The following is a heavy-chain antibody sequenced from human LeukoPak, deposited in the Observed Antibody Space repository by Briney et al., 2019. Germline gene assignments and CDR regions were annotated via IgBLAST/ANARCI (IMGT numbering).Heavy chain of an antibody. J-gene: IGHJ4*02. V-gene: IGHV3-74*01. CDR2: LNGDGTNI. Sequence: PGGSLRLSCVASGFTFSNYWMQWVRQVPGKGLVWVSRLNGDGTNIIYADSVKGRFTISRDNAENTLYLQMNSLRAEDTAVYYCASPGIAAAGNFDYWGQGTLVTVSS. CDR3: ASPGIAAAGNFDY. CDR1: GFTFSNYW. D-gene: IGHD6-13*01.